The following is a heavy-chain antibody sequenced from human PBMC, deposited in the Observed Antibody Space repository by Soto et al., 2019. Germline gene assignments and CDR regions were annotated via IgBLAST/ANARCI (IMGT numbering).Heavy chain of an antibody. D-gene: IGHD4-17*01. Sequence: PSETLSITCTVSGGSLSSYYWSWIRQPPGKGLEWIGYIYYSGSTNYNPSLKSRVTISVDTSKNQFSLKLSSVTAADTAVYYCARRYGASFDYWGQGTLVTVSS. CDR1: GGSLSSYY. CDR3: ARRYGASFDY. CDR2: IYYSGST. J-gene: IGHJ4*02. V-gene: IGHV4-59*01.